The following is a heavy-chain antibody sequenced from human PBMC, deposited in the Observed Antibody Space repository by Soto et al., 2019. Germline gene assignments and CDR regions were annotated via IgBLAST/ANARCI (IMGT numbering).Heavy chain of an antibody. CDR2: ISYSGTT. V-gene: IGHV4-39*07. CDR1: GGSISTNTYY. J-gene: IGHJ6*02. Sequence: PSETLSVTCTVSGGSISTNTYYWVWIRQAPGKGLEWIGSISYSGTTYYNPSLKSRVTISVDTSKNQFSLKLSSVTAADTAVYYCARGTVTRIYYGMDVWGQGTTVTVSS. D-gene: IGHD4-4*01. CDR3: ARGTVTRIYYGMDV.